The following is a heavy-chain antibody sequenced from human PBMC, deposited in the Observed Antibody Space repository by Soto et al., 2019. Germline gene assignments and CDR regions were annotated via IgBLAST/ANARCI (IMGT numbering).Heavy chain of an antibody. CDR2: VNTYNGNP. CDR3: ARDSQYSTDWQRFDS. CDR1: GYTFTNYA. J-gene: IGHJ4*02. D-gene: IGHD6-6*01. Sequence: QVQLVQSGVEVKKPGASVKVSCKASGYTFTNYAISWVRQAPGRGLEWMGWVNTYNGNPNYAQIFQGRVTMTTDTSTGTAYMELTSPKSDDSAVYYCARDSQYSTDWQRFDSWGQGTLVTVSS. V-gene: IGHV1-18*01.